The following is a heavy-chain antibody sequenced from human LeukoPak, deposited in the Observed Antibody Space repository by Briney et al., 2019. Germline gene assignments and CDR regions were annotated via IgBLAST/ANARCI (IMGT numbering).Heavy chain of an antibody. CDR1: GFTFSSFA. CDR2: IKKDGSEK. CDR3: ARVNDGITIFGVDLPYYYYYYMDV. D-gene: IGHD3-3*01. V-gene: IGHV3-7*01. Sequence: GGSLRLSCVASGFTFSSFAMSWVRQAPGKGLEWVANIKKDGSEKYYVDSVKGRFTISRDNAKTSLYLQMNSLRAEDTAVYYCARVNDGITIFGVDLPYYYYYYMDVWGKGTTVTVSS. J-gene: IGHJ6*03.